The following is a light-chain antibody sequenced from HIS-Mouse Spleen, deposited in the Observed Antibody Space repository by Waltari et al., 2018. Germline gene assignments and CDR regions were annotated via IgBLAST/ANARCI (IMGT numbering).Light chain of an antibody. CDR3: QAWDNSYSV. Sequence: QPASVSGSPGQSITISCTGTSSDVGGYNYVSWYQQHPGKAPKLMIYDVSNRPSGVSNRFSGSKSGNTASLTISGTQAMDEADYYCQAWDNSYSVFGGGTKLTVL. V-gene: IGLV2-14*03. J-gene: IGLJ2*01. CDR1: SSDVGGYNY. CDR2: DVS.